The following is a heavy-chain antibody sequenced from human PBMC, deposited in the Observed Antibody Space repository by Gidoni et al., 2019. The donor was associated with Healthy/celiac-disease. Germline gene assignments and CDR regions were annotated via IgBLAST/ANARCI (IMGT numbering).Heavy chain of an antibody. CDR1: GYTFTSYY. Sequence: QVQLVQSGAEVKKPGASVKVSCQASGYTFTSYYMHWVRQAPGQGLEWMGIINPSGGSTSYAQKFQGRVTMTRDTSTSTVYMELSSLRSEDTAVYYCARDFRSYYGDYWGQGTLVTVSS. CDR3: ARDFRSYYGDY. J-gene: IGHJ4*02. V-gene: IGHV1-46*01. CDR2: INPSGGST. D-gene: IGHD1-26*01.